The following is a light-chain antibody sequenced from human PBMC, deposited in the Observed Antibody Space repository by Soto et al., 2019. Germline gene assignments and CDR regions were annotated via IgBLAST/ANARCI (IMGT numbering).Light chain of an antibody. CDR3: SSYTTSAIYV. Sequence: SVLTQPASVPGSPGQSITISCTGTNTDVGAYNYVSWYQQHPGKVPKLIIFEVSNRPSGVSNRFSGSKSGNTASLTISGLQAEDEAEYSCSSYTTSAIYVFGSGTKVTV. V-gene: IGLV2-14*01. CDR2: EVS. J-gene: IGLJ1*01. CDR1: NTDVGAYNY.